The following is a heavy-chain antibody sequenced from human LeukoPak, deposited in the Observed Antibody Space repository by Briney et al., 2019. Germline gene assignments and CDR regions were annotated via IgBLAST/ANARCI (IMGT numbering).Heavy chain of an antibody. Sequence: GGSLRPSCAASGFTFSSYWMSWVRQAPGKGLEWVATIKQDGSEKYYVDSMKGRFTISRDNAKNSLSLQMNSLRAEDTAVYYCASRGFGEPFDYWGQGTLVTVSS. CDR3: ASRGFGEPFDY. CDR1: GFTFSSYW. J-gene: IGHJ4*02. D-gene: IGHD3-10*01. CDR2: IKQDGSEK. V-gene: IGHV3-7*01.